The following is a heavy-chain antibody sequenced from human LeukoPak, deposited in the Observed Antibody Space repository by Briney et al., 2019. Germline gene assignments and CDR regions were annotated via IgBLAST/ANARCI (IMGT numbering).Heavy chain of an antibody. D-gene: IGHD2-2*01. CDR2: IDPSDSYT. J-gene: IGHJ6*02. CDR3: ARRYCSSTSFDYYYGMDV. V-gene: IGHV5-10-1*01. Sequence: GESLRIPCKGSGYSFTSYWISWVRQMPGKGLEWMGRIDPSDSYTNYSPSFQGHVTISADKSISTAYLQWSSLKASDTAMYYCARRYCSSTSFDYYYGMDVWGQGTTVTVSS. CDR1: GYSFTSYW.